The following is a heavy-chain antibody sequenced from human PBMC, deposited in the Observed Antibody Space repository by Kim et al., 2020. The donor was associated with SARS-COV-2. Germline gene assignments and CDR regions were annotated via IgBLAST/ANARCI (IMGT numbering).Heavy chain of an antibody. Sequence: ASVKVSCKASGYTFTSYAMHWVRQAPGQRLEWMGWINAGNGNTKYSQKFQGRVTITRDTSASTAYMELSSLRSEDTAVYYCARVRSLVAVAGTRSGSYYAYWGQGTLVTVSS. CDR1: GYTFTSYA. CDR3: ARVRSLVAVAGTRSGSYYAY. J-gene: IGHJ4*02. V-gene: IGHV1-3*01. D-gene: IGHD6-19*01. CDR2: INAGNGNT.